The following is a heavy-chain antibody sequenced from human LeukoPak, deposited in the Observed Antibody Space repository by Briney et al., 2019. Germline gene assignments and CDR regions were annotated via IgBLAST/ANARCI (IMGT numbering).Heavy chain of an antibody. Sequence: PGRSLRLSCAASGFTFSSYAMHWVRQAPGKGLEWVAVISYDGSNKYYADSVKGRFTISRDNSKNTLYLQMNSLRAEDTAAYYCAKDLLTMVRGVPDYWGQGTLVTVSS. CDR2: ISYDGSNK. CDR1: GFTFSSYA. D-gene: IGHD3-10*01. J-gene: IGHJ4*02. CDR3: AKDLLTMVRGVPDY. V-gene: IGHV3-30-3*01.